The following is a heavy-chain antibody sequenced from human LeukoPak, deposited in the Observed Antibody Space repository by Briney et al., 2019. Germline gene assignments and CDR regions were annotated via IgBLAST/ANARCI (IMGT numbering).Heavy chain of an antibody. V-gene: IGHV3-23*01. CDR2: ISGSGGST. Sequence: PGGSLRLSCAASGFTFSSYGMSWVRQAPGKGLEWVSAISGSGGSTYYADSVKGRFTISRDNSKNTLYLQMNSLRAEDTAVYYCAKFASGPDSGSYPSTSYYFDYWGQGTLVTVSS. CDR3: AKFASGPDSGSYPSTSYYFDY. D-gene: IGHD1-26*01. CDR1: GFTFSSYG. J-gene: IGHJ4*02.